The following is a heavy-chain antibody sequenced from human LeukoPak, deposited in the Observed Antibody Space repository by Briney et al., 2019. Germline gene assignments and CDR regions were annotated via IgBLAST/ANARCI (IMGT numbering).Heavy chain of an antibody. CDR2: IYYSGST. D-gene: IGHD6-19*01. J-gene: IGHJ4*02. CDR1: GGSFSGYY. V-gene: IGHV4-59*01. CDR3: ARRSGWYGKIDY. Sequence: KPSETLSLTCAVYGGSFSGYYWSWIRQPPGKGLEWIGYIYYSGSTNYNPSLKSRVTISVDTSKNQFSLKLSSVTAADTAVYYCARRSGWYGKIDYWGQGTLVTVSS.